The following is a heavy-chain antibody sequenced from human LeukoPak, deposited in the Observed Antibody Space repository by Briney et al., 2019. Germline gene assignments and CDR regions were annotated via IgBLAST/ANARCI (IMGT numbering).Heavy chain of an antibody. CDR3: ARESYCSGGSCYSGRAFDI. CDR1: GYTFTSYY. V-gene: IGHV1-46*01. D-gene: IGHD2-15*01. CDR2: INPSGGST. Sequence: ASVKVSCKASGYTFTSYYMHWVRQAPGQGLEWMGIINPSGGSTSYAQKFQGRVTMTRDMSTSTVYMELSSLRSEDTAVYYCARESYCSGGSCYSGRAFDIWGQGTTVTVSS. J-gene: IGHJ3*02.